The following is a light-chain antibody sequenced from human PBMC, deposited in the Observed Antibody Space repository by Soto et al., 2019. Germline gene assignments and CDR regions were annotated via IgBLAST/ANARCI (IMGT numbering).Light chain of an antibody. CDR2: NVN. CDR1: SSDVGNYNY. CDR3: SSFTSSTTYV. J-gene: IGLJ1*01. Sequence: QSVLTQSASVSGSPGQSITISCTGTSSDVGNYNYVSWYQQHPGEVPKLVIFNVNNRPSGVSNRFSGSKSGNTASLTISGLQAKDEADYYCSSFTSSTTYVFGTGTKVPS. V-gene: IGLV2-14*01.